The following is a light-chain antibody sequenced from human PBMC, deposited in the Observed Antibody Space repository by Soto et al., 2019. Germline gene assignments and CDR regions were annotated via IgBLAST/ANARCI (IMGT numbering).Light chain of an antibody. CDR2: DAS. CDR3: HHYETYWT. CDR1: QSILSW. J-gene: IGKJ1*01. Sequence: DIQMTQSPSTLSASVGDRVTITCRASQSILSWLAWYQHKPGKAPKLLIYDASSLESGVPSRFSGSRSGTEFTLTTSCLQPYDIATYYVHHYETYWTFGQGTKVEI. V-gene: IGKV1-5*01.